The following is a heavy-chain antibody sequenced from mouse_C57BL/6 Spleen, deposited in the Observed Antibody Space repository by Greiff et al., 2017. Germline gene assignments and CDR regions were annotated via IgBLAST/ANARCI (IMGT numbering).Heavy chain of an antibody. J-gene: IGHJ1*03. CDR1: GYSITSGYD. CDR3: ARDAWDYDEIYWDFEV. V-gene: IGHV3-1*01. D-gene: IGHD2-4*01. Sequence: EVQLKESGPGMVKPSQSLSLTCTVTGYSITSGYDWHWIRHFPGNKLEWMGYISYSGSTNYNPSLKSRTSITHDTSKNHFFLKLNSVTTEDTATYYCARDAWDYDEIYWDFEVWGTGTTVTVS. CDR2: ISYSGST.